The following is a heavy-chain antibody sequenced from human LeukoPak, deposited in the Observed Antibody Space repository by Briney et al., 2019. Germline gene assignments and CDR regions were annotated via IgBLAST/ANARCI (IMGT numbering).Heavy chain of an antibody. CDR3: ASYLTSIPSGMDV. CDR1: GFTFSRYW. Sequence: GGSLRLSCAAYGFTFSRYWMHWLRQAPGKGPVWVSRISTDGSSTSYADSVKGRFTISRDNGKNTLYLQLNSLRAEDTAVYYCASYLTSIPSGMDVWGQGTTVTVSS. CDR2: ISTDGSST. V-gene: IGHV3-74*01. D-gene: IGHD4/OR15-4a*01. J-gene: IGHJ6*02.